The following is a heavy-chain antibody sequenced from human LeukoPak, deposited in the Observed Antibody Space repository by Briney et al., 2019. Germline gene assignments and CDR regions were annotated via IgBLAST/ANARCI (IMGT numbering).Heavy chain of an antibody. Sequence: ASVKVSCEASGYTFTSYYMHWVRQAPGQGLEWMGIINPSGGSTSYAQKFQGRVTMTRDTSTSTVYMELSSLRSEDTAVYYCARVPPDYGYSSSGGSRFDYWGQGTLVTVSS. V-gene: IGHV1-46*01. D-gene: IGHD6-13*01. CDR1: GYTFTSYY. CDR3: ARVPPDYGYSSSGGSRFDY. J-gene: IGHJ4*02. CDR2: INPSGGST.